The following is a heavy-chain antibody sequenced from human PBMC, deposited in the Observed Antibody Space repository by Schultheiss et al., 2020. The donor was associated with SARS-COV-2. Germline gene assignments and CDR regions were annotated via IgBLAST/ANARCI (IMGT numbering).Heavy chain of an antibody. CDR3: ARDNPVTQEPLDY. CDR2: IWFDGSPT. CDR1: GFSFSNYG. J-gene: IGHJ4*02. V-gene: IGHV3-33*01. Sequence: GGSLRLSCAASGFSFSNYGMHWVRQAPGKGLEWVAVIWFDGSPTCYADSVRGRFTISRDNSKNTLYLQMNSLRAEDTAVYYCARDNPVTQEPLDYWGQGTLVTVSS. D-gene: IGHD1-14*01.